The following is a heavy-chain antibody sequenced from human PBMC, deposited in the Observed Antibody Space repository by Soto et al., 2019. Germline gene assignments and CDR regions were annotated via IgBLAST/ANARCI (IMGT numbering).Heavy chain of an antibody. J-gene: IGHJ6*02. CDR2: INHSGST. CDR1: GGSFSGYY. D-gene: IGHD3-3*01. Sequence: PSETLSLTCAVYGGSFSGYYWSWIRQPPGKGLEWIGEINHSGSTNYNPSLKSRVTISVDTSKSQFSLKLSSVTAADTAVYYCARVYYDFWSGYSEGMDVWGQGTTVTVSS. CDR3: ARVYYDFWSGYSEGMDV. V-gene: IGHV4-34*01.